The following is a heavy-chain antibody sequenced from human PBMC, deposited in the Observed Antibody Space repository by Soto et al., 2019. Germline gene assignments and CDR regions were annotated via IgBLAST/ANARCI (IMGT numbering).Heavy chain of an antibody. D-gene: IGHD5-18*01. J-gene: IGHJ3*02. CDR3: ARDLLLSTAMAHDAFDI. CDR2: INPSGGST. V-gene: IGHV1-46*01. CDR1: GYTFTSYY. Sequence: ASVKVSCKASGYTFTSYYMHWVRQAPGQGLEWMGIINPSGGSTSYAQKFQGRVTMTRDTSTSTVYMELSSLRSEDTAVYYCARDLLLSTAMAHDAFDIWGQGTMVTVSS.